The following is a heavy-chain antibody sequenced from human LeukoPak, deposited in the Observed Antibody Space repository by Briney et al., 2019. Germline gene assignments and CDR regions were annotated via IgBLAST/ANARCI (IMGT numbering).Heavy chain of an antibody. CDR2: ISYDESNK. J-gene: IGHJ4*02. V-gene: IGHV3-30*03. CDR3: ATAPGYNADY. Sequence: PGGSLRLSCAASGFTFSSYGMHWVRQAPGKGLEWVAVISYDESNKYYADSVKGRFTISRDNSKNTLYLQMNSLRAEDTAVYYCATAPGYNADYWGQGTLVTVTS. CDR1: GFTFSSYG. D-gene: IGHD5-24*01.